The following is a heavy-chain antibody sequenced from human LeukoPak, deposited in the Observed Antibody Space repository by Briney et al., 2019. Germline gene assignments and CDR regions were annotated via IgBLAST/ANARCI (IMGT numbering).Heavy chain of an antibody. V-gene: IGHV3-21*01. Sequence: GGSLRLSCAASGFTFSSYAMSWVRQAPGKGLEWVSSISSSSSYMYYADSVKGRFTISRDNAKNSLYLQMNSLRAEDTAVYYCARDRDYVSSGWSSYAFDIWGQGTMVTVSS. CDR1: GFTFSSYA. J-gene: IGHJ3*02. CDR2: ISSSSSYM. D-gene: IGHD6-19*01. CDR3: ARDRDYVSSGWSSYAFDI.